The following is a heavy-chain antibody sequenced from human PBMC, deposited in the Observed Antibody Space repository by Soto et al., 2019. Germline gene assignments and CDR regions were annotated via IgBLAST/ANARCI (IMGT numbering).Heavy chain of an antibody. CDR3: ASGGYSYGYGFDY. Sequence: PGGSLRLSCAASGFTFSVFWMDWVRQAPGKGLEWVAKIKEDGSEKYYVDSVKGRFIISRDNAKNSLYLQMNSLRAEDTAVYYCASGGYSYGYGFDYWGQGTLVTAPQ. CDR1: GFTFSVFW. D-gene: IGHD5-18*01. J-gene: IGHJ4*02. V-gene: IGHV3-7*01. CDR2: IKEDGSEK.